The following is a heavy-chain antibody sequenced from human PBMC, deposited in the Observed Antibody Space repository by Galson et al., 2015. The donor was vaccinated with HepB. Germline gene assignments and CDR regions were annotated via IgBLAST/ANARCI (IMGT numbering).Heavy chain of an antibody. V-gene: IGHV1-58*01. Sequence: SVKVSCKASGFTFTSSAVQWVRQARGQRLEWIGWIVVGSGNTNYAQKFQERVTITRDMSTSTAYMELSSLRSEDTAVYYCAAPHSVGGSYSVWGQGTLATVSS. CDR1: GFTFTSSA. CDR3: AAPHSVGGSYSV. CDR2: IVVGSGNT. D-gene: IGHD1-26*01. J-gene: IGHJ4*02.